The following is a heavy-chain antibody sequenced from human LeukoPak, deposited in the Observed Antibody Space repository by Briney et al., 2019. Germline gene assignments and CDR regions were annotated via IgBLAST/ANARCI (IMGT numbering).Heavy chain of an antibody. CDR1: GFTFSSYA. V-gene: IGHV3-30-3*01. CDR2: ISYDGSNK. Sequence: GRSLRPSCAASGFTFSSYAMHWVRQAPGKGLEWVAVISYDGSNKYYADSVKGRFTISRDNSKNTLYLQMNSLRAEDTAVYYCARGEDYYDSSGPNYWGQGTLVTVSS. CDR3: ARGEDYYDSSGPNY. D-gene: IGHD3-22*01. J-gene: IGHJ4*02.